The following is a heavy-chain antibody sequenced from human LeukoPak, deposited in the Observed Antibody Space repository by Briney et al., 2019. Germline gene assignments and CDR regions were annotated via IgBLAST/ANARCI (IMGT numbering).Heavy chain of an antibody. V-gene: IGHV3-23*01. Sequence: GGSLRLSCAASGFTFSSFPMSWVRQAPGKGLEWVSVISGGGVSTYYADSVKGRFTISRDNSKNTLYLQMNSLRAEDTAVYYCAIDGGYALHYWDQGTLVTVSS. CDR1: GFTFSSFP. CDR3: AIDGGYALHY. J-gene: IGHJ4*02. CDR2: ISGGGVST. D-gene: IGHD6-25*01.